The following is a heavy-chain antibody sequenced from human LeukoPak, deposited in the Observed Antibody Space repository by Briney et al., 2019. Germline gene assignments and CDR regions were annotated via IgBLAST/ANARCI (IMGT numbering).Heavy chain of an antibody. Sequence: GGSLRLSCAASGFTFSNYSMNWVRQAPGKGLEWVSYISRSSSIIYYADSVKGRFTISRDNAKNSLYLQMNSLRAEDTAVYYCAELGITMIGGVWGKGTTVTISS. D-gene: IGHD3-10*02. V-gene: IGHV3-48*01. CDR3: AELGITMIGGV. J-gene: IGHJ6*04. CDR1: GFTFSNYS. CDR2: ISRSSSII.